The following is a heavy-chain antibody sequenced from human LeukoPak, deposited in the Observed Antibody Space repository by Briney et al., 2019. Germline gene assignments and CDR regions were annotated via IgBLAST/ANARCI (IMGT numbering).Heavy chain of an antibody. V-gene: IGHV1-69*13. CDR3: AREQRIMIFGVVIMDYFDY. Sequence: SVKVSCKASGGTFSSYAISWVRQAPGQGLEWMGGIIPIFGTANYAQKFQGRVTITADESTSTAYMELSSLRSEDTAVYYCAREQRIMIFGVVIMDYFDYWGQGTLVTVSS. J-gene: IGHJ4*02. CDR2: IIPIFGTA. CDR1: GGTFSSYA. D-gene: IGHD3-3*01.